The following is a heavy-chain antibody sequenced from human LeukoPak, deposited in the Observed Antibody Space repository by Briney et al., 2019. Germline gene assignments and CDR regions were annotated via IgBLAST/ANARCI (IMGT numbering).Heavy chain of an antibody. CDR2: IIPIFGTA. CDR3: ARDLKDDYGYDY. D-gene: IGHD4-17*01. V-gene: IGHV1-69*06. J-gene: IGHJ4*02. Sequence: VASVKVSCKASGGTFSSYAISWVRQAPGQRLEWMGRIIPIFGTANYAQKFQGRVTITADKSTSTVYMELSSLRSEDTAVYYCARDLKDDYGYDYWGQGTLVTVSS. CDR1: GGTFSSYA.